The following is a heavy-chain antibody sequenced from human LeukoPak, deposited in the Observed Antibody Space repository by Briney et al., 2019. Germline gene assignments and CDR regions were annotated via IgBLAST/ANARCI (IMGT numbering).Heavy chain of an antibody. Sequence: SLQISXXXXXYSFTXYXIGWVRQMPGKGLEWMGIIYPGDSDTRYSPSFQGQVTISADKSISTAYLQWSSLKASDTAMYYCARLRWEHIDYWGQGTLVTVSS. CDR2: IYPGDSDT. V-gene: IGHV5-51*01. CDR3: ARLRWEHIDY. D-gene: IGHD1-26*01. J-gene: IGHJ4*02. CDR1: XYSFTXYX.